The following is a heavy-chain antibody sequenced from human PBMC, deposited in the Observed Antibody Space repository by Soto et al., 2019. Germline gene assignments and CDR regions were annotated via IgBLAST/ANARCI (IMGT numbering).Heavy chain of an antibody. CDR2: IGSSIGYI. D-gene: IGHD2-2*01. J-gene: IGHJ4*02. CDR3: ARERDIVVVPAASGLGY. V-gene: IGHV3-21*01. Sequence: CGSLILSCAASGFTFSNYTMNWIRQAPGKGLEWVSSIGSSIGYIYYADSVKGRFTISRENAKNSLYLQMNSLRAEDTAVYHCARERDIVVVPAASGLGYWGLGTLVTVSS. CDR1: GFTFSNYT.